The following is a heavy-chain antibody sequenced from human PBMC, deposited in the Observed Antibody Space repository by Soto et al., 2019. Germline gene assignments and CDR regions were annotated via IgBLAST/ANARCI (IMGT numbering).Heavy chain of an antibody. CDR1: GFTFSSYA. V-gene: IGHV3-64*01. D-gene: IGHD3-9*01. J-gene: IGHJ5*02. CDR2: ISSNGGST. Sequence: EVQLVESGGGLVQPGGSLRLSCAASGFTFSSYAMHWVRQAPGKGREYVSAISSNGGSTYYANSVKGRFTISRDNSKNTLYLQMGSLRAEDMAVYYCARESVPDSRYFGPFDPWGQGTLVTVSS. CDR3: ARESVPDSRYFGPFDP.